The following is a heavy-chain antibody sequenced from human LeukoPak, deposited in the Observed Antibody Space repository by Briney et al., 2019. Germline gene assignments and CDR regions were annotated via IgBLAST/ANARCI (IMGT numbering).Heavy chain of an antibody. Sequence: GGSLRLSCAASGFTFSRNTLHWVRQAPGKGLEWVAVIPYDGSNKYYAEPVKGRFTISRDNSKNTMYLEMNSLRAEDTAVYYCAKAGYYDSSGYYYYFDYWGQGTLVTVSS. D-gene: IGHD3-22*01. CDR2: IPYDGSNK. V-gene: IGHV3-30-3*01. J-gene: IGHJ4*02. CDR1: GFTFSRNT. CDR3: AKAGYYDSSGYYYYFDY.